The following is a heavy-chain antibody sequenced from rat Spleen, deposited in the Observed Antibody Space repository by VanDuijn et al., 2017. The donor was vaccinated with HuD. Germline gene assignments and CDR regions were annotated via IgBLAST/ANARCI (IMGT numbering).Heavy chain of an antibody. J-gene: IGHJ1*01. CDR1: GFTFNNYW. CDR3: TREGPSTGYFDF. CDR2: ITNIAGRT. V-gene: IGHV5-31*01. Sequence: EVQLVESGGGLVQPGRSLKLSCVASGFTFNNYWMTWIRQAPGKGLEWVASITNIAGRTHYPDSVKGRFTISRDIAKSTLFLQMNSLKSEDTATYYCTREGPSTGYFDFWGPGTMVTVSS.